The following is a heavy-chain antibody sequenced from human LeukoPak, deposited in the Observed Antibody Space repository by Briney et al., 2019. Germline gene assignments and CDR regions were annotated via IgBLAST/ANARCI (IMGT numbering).Heavy chain of an antibody. D-gene: IGHD6-13*01. CDR1: GVSISSYY. J-gene: IGHJ5*02. CDR2: INTSGSI. CDR3: ARGFSSSWYWFDP. V-gene: IGHV4-4*07. Sequence: SETLSLTCTVSGVSISSYYWSWIRQPAGKGLEWIGRINTSGSINYNPSLKSRVTISVDTSKNQFSLKLSSVTAADTAVYYCARGFSSSWYWFDPWGQGTLVTVSS.